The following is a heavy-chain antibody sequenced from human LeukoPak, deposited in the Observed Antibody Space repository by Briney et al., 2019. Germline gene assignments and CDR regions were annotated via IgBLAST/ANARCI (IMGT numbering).Heavy chain of an antibody. J-gene: IGHJ3*02. D-gene: IGHD4-17*01. CDR1: GGSISSYY. CDR3: ARNKLRVDAFDI. V-gene: IGHV4-4*09. Sequence: SETLSLTCTVSGGSISSYYWSWIRQPPGKGLEWIGYIYTSGSNNYNPSLKSRVTISVDTSKNQFSLKLSSVTAADTAVYYCARNKLRVDAFDIWGQGTMVTVSS. CDR2: IYTSGSN.